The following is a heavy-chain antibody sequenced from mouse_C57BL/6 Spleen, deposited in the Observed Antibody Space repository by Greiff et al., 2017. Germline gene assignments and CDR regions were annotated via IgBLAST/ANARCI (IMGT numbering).Heavy chain of an antibody. CDR2: IYIGNGYT. J-gene: IGHJ4*01. V-gene: IGHV1-58*01. Sequence: DVKLQESGAELVRPGSSVKMSCKTSGYTFTSYGINWVKQRPGQGLEWIGYIYIGNGYTEYNEKFKGKATLTSDTSSSTAYMQLSSLTSEDSAIYFCARRDYSSGYENAMDYWGQGTSVTVSS. CDR1: GYTFTSYG. CDR3: ARRDYSSGYENAMDY. D-gene: IGHD3-2*02.